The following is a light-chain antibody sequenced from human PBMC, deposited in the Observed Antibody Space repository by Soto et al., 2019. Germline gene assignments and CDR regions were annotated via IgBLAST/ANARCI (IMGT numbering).Light chain of an antibody. Sequence: IVLTQSPGTLSLSPGERATLSCRASQSVSSSYLAWYQQKPGQAPRLLIYDASTRATGIPARFSGSGSGTEFTLTISRLDPEDFAVYYCQQRSNWPLTFGPGTKVDIK. V-gene: IGKV3D-20*02. CDR2: DAS. CDR1: QSVSSSY. CDR3: QQRSNWPLT. J-gene: IGKJ3*01.